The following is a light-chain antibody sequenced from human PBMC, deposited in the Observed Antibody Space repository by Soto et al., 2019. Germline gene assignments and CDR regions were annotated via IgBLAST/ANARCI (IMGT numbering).Light chain of an antibody. CDR2: GAS. V-gene: IGKV3-20*01. CDR1: QSISDT. J-gene: IGKJ1*01. Sequence: IVMTQSPATLSVSPGGRSTLSFRASQSISDTLAWYQQKPGQAPRLLIYGASNRATGIPDRFSGSGSGTDFTPTISKLEPEDFAVYHCQQYGGSPRTFGQGTKVDIK. CDR3: QQYGGSPRT.